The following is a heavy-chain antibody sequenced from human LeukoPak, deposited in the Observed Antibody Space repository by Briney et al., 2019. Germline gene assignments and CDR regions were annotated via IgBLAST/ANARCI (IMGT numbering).Heavy chain of an antibody. Sequence: ASVKVSCKASGYTFTSYDINWVRQATGQGLEWMGWMNPNSGNTSYAQKFQGRVTIARNTSISTAYMELSSLRSEDTAVYYCARGVSSGWPYYYYYMDVWGKGTTVTVSS. CDR1: GYTFTSYD. D-gene: IGHD6-19*01. J-gene: IGHJ6*03. V-gene: IGHV1-8*01. CDR2: MNPNSGNT. CDR3: ARGVSSGWPYYYYYMDV.